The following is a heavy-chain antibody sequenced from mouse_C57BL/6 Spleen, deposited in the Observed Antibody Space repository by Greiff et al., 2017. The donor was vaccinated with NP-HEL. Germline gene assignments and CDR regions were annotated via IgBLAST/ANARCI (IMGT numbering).Heavy chain of an antibody. V-gene: IGHV3-6*01. D-gene: IGHD1-1*01. CDR3: ASYYGSSYPLYAMDY. J-gene: IGHJ4*01. CDR2: ISYDGSN. CDR1: GYSITSGYY. Sequence: EVQLQQSGPGLVKPSQSLSLTCSVTGYSITSGYYWNWIRQFPGNKLEWMGYISYDGSNNYNPSLKNRISITRDTSKNQFFLKLNSVTTEDTATYYCASYYGSSYPLYAMDYWGQGTSVTVSS.